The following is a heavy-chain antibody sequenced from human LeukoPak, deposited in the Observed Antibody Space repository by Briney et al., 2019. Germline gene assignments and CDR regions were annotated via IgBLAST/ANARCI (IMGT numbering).Heavy chain of an antibody. CDR1: GFTFSSNY. J-gene: IGHJ6*02. Sequence: GGSLRLSCAASGFTFSSNYMSWVRQAPGKGLEWVSVIYSGGSTYYADSVKGRFTISRDNSKNTLYLQMNSLRAEDTAVYYCARDRFRWELSYYYGMDVWGQGTTVTVSS. CDR3: ARDRFRWELSYYYGMDV. CDR2: IYSGGST. D-gene: IGHD1-26*01. V-gene: IGHV3-66*01.